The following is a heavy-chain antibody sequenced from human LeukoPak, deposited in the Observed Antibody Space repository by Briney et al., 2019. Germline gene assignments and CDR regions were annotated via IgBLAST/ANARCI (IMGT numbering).Heavy chain of an antibody. CDR2: ISHDGSNK. J-gene: IGHJ5*02. CDR1: GFTFSSYG. D-gene: IGHD1/OR15-1a*01. V-gene: IGHV3-30*18. Sequence: GGSLRLSCAASGFTFSSYGMHWVRQVPGKGLEWVAVISHDGSNKYYADSVKGRFTISRDNSKNTLYLQMNSLRAEDTAVYYCAKHGKYNWNTGPWGQGTLVTVSS. CDR3: AKHGKYNWNTGP.